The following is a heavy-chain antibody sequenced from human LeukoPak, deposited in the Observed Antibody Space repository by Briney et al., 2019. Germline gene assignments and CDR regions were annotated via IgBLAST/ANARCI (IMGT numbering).Heavy chain of an antibody. Sequence: GASVTVSFTASGYTLTYYYIHWVRQAPGQGLEWMGWMNPNSGDTNSAQSFQGRVTMTRETSISTAYMELSRLRFDDTAVYYCARVRRYYYGMDVWGQGTTVTVSS. CDR2: MNPNSGDT. J-gene: IGHJ6*02. CDR1: GYTLTYYY. CDR3: ARVRRYYYGMDV. V-gene: IGHV1-2*02.